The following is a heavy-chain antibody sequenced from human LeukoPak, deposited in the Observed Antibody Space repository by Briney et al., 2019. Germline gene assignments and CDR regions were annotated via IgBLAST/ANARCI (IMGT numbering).Heavy chain of an antibody. CDR1: GYTFTGYY. CDR2: INPNSGGT. J-gene: IGHJ3*02. Sequence: ASVKVSCKASGYTFTGYYMHWVRQAPGQGLEWMGWINPNSGGTNYAQKFQGRVTMTRDTSISTAYMELSRLRSDDTAVYYCARLKTIGYSSSWYSHAFDIWGQGTMVTVSS. CDR3: ARLKTIGYSSSWYSHAFDI. D-gene: IGHD6-13*01. V-gene: IGHV1-2*02.